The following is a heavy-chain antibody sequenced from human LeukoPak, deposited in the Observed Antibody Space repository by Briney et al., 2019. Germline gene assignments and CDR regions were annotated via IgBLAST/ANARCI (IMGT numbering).Heavy chain of an antibody. CDR2: INSDGST. D-gene: IGHD3-10*01. J-gene: IGHJ4*02. CDR3: AREKGRGVISPYYDY. CDR1: GLTVRRNY. V-gene: IGHV3-53*01. Sequence: GGSLRLSCAASGLTVRRNYMSWVRQAPGKGLECVSVINSDGSTYYEDSVKGRFTISRDNSKNTLSLQMNSLRAEDTAVYYCAREKGRGVISPYYDYWGQGTLVTVSS.